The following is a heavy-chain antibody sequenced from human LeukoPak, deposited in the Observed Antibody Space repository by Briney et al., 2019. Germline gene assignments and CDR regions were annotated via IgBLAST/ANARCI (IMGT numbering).Heavy chain of an antibody. V-gene: IGHV4-59*05. D-gene: IGHD1-26*01. CDR2: IYYSGST. Sequence: NPSETLSLTCTVSGGSISSYYWSWIRQPPGKGLEWIGSIYYSGSTYYNPSLKSRVTISVDTSKNQFSLKLSSVTAADTAVYYCARHAKERRALVGAIDYWGQGTLVTVSS. CDR3: ARHAKERRALVGAIDY. CDR1: GGSISSYY. J-gene: IGHJ4*02.